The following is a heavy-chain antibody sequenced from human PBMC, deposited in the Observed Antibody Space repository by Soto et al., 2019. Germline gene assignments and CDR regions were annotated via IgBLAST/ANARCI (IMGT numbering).Heavy chain of an antibody. V-gene: IGHV3-53*01. D-gene: IGHD5-12*01. J-gene: IGHJ6*02. CDR1: WLSVNSNY. Sequence: GGSLILSVAASWLSVNSNYVNWVLQSPGKGLKWVSVIYSGSSTYYADSVKGRFTISRDISKNRVYLQMNSLRAEDTAVYYCASSGYDYYYYAMDVWGQGTTVTVSS. CDR2: IYSGSST. CDR3: ASSGYDYYYYAMDV.